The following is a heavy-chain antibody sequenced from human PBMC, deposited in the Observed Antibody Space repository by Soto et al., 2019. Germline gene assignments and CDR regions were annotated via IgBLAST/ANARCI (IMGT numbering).Heavy chain of an antibody. V-gene: IGHV3-23*01. J-gene: IGHJ4*02. Sequence: EVQLLESGGGLVQPGGSLRLSCAASGFTFSSYAMNWVRQAPGQGLEWVSAISGSGGSTYYADSVQGRFTISRDDSKNTLYLQMNSLRAEDTAVYYCARVSTDYVWGSAGDFWGRGTLVTVSS. D-gene: IGHD3-16*01. CDR2: ISGSGGST. CDR3: ARVSTDYVWGSAGDF. CDR1: GFTFSSYA.